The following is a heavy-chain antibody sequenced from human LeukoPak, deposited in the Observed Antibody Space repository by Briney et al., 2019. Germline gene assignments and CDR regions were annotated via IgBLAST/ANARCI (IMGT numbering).Heavy chain of an antibody. D-gene: IGHD2-21*01. V-gene: IGHV4-59*01. J-gene: IGHJ4*02. CDR2: IYYSGST. Sequence: SETLSLTCTVSGGSITPYYWSWIRQPPGKGLEWIGYIYYSGSTNYNPSLKSRVTISVNTSKNQFSLKLSSVTAADTAVYYCARDLAGHFGGFYFDYWGQGTLVTVSS. CDR3: ARDLAGHFGGFYFDY. CDR1: GGSITPYY.